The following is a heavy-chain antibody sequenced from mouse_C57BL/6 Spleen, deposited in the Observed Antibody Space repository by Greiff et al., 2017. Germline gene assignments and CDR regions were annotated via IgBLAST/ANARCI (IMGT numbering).Heavy chain of an antibody. CDR3: ARQNYSNYEDWYFDV. CDR2: ISNLAYSI. CDR1: GFTFSDYG. D-gene: IGHD2-5*01. Sequence: EVHLVESGGGLVQPGGSLKLSCAASGFTFSDYGMAWVRQAPRKGPEWVAFISNLAYSIYYADTVTGRFTISRENAKNTLYLEMSSLRAEDTAMYYCARQNYSNYEDWYFDVWGTGTTVTVSS. V-gene: IGHV5-15*01. J-gene: IGHJ1*03.